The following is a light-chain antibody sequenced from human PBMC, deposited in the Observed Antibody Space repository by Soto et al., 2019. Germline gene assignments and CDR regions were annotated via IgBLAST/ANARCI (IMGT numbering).Light chain of an antibody. V-gene: IGKV3-11*01. Sequence: EIVLTQSPATLSLSPGERATLSCRASQSVSTYLAWYQQKPGQAPGLLIYDASTRATGIPARFSGSGSGTDFTLTISSLEPEDFAVYHCQQRSYWPLTFGGGTKVEI. CDR2: DAS. CDR3: QQRSYWPLT. CDR1: QSVSTY. J-gene: IGKJ4*01.